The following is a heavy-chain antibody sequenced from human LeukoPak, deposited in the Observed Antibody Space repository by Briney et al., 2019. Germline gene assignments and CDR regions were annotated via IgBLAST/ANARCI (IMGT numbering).Heavy chain of an antibody. CDR3: ARDGSSWYVYFDY. J-gene: IGHJ4*02. Sequence: PSETLSLTCTVSGGSISSGSYYWSWVRQPAGKGLEWIGRIYTSGSTNYNPSLKSRVTISVDTSKNQFSLKLSSVTAADTAVYYCARDGSSWYVYFDYWGQGTLVTVSS. CDR1: GGSISSGSYY. V-gene: IGHV4-61*02. D-gene: IGHD6-13*01. CDR2: IYTSGST.